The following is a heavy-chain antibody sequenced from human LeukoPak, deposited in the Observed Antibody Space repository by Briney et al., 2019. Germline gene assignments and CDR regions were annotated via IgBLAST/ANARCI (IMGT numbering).Heavy chain of an antibody. V-gene: IGHV3-21*01. J-gene: IGHJ3*02. D-gene: IGHD2-15*01. CDR2: ISSSSSYI. Sequence: PGGSLRLSCAASGFTFSSYSMNWVRQAPGKGLEWVSSISSSSSYIYYADSVKGRFTISRDNAKNSLYLHMNSLRAEDTAVYYCARGYCSGGSCYWSGAFDIWGQGTMVTVSS. CDR3: ARGYCSGGSCYWSGAFDI. CDR1: GFTFSSYS.